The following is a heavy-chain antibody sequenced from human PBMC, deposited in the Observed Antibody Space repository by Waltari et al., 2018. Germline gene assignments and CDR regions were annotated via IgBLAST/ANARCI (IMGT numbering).Heavy chain of an antibody. D-gene: IGHD3-10*01. CDR1: GFTFSSYW. CDR3: ARDEDGSGSSRRFDY. CDR2: IKQDGSEK. J-gene: IGHJ4*02. V-gene: IGHV3-7*01. Sequence: EVQLVESGGGLVQPGGSLRLSCAASGFTFSSYWMSWVRQAPGKGLEWVANIKQDGSEKYYVDSVKGRFTISRDNAKNSLYLQMNSLRAEDTAVYYCARDEDGSGSSRRFDYWGQGTLVTVSS.